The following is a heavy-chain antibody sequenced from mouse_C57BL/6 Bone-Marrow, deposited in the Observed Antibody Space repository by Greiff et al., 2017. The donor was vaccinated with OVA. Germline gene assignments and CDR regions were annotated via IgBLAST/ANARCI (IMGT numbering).Heavy chain of an antibody. CDR3: ARHYYGSRFDY. V-gene: IGHV1-75*01. Sequence: VKLMESGPELVKPGASVKISCKASGYTFTDYYINWVKQRPGQGLEWIGWIFPGSGSTYYNEKFKGKATLTVDKSSSTAYMLLSSLTSEDSAVYFCARHYYGSRFDYWGQGTTLTVSS. D-gene: IGHD1-1*01. CDR1: GYTFTDYY. J-gene: IGHJ2*01. CDR2: IFPGSGST.